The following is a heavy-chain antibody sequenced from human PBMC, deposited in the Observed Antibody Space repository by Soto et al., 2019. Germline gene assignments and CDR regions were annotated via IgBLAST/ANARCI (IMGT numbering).Heavy chain of an antibody. V-gene: IGHV3-7*01. CDR2: INHDGSET. D-gene: IGHD1-26*01. CDR3: ARARWELLNNALDV. Sequence: HPGGSLRLSCAASGYTFSDYWMSWVRQAPGKGLEWVANINHDGSETDYVDSLKGRFSISRDNARNSLYLQINSLRADDTALYYCARARWELLNNALDVWARGQWSPSPQ. CDR1: GYTFSDYW. J-gene: IGHJ3*01.